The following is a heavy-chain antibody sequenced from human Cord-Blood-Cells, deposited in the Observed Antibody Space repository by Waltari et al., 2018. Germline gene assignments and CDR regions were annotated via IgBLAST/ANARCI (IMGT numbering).Heavy chain of an antibody. CDR3: ATTPGYSSSWYAFDI. J-gene: IGHJ3*02. CDR1: GYTLTELS. CDR2: FGPEEGET. V-gene: IGHV1-24*01. D-gene: IGHD6-13*01. Sequence: QVQLVQSGAEVKKPGASVKVSCKVSGYTLTELSMHWVRQAPGKGLEWMGGFGPEEGETSYAQKFQGRVTMTEDTSTDTAYMELSSLRSEDTAVYYCATTPGYSSSWYAFDIWGQGTMVTVSS.